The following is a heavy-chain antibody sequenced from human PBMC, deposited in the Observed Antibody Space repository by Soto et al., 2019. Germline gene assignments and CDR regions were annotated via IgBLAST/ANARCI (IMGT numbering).Heavy chain of an antibody. V-gene: IGHV1-46*01. D-gene: IGHD4-17*01. CDR3: ARDYRGDYVRVGWFDL. Sequence: ASVKVSCKASGYTFTSYYMHWVRQAPGRGLEWMGIINPSGGSTSYAQKFQGRVTMTRDTSTSTVYMELSSLRSEDTAVYYCARDYRGDYVRVGWFDLWGQGTLVTFSS. J-gene: IGHJ5*02. CDR2: INPSGGST. CDR1: GYTFTSYY.